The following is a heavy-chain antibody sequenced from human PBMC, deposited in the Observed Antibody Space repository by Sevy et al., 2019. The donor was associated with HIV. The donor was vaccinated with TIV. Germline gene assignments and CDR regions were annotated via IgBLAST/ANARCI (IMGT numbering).Heavy chain of an antibody. Sequence: ASVKVSCKASGYTFTSYGISWVRQAPGQGLEWMGWISAYNGNTNYAQKLQGRVTMTTDTSTSTAYMEPRSLRSDDTAVYYCAREGDDDSSGYYIDYWGQGTLVTVSS. J-gene: IGHJ4*02. V-gene: IGHV1-18*01. D-gene: IGHD3-22*01. CDR2: ISAYNGNT. CDR3: AREGDDDSSGYYIDY. CDR1: GYTFTSYG.